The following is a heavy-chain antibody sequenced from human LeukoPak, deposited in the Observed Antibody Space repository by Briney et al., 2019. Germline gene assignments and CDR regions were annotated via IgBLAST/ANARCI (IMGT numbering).Heavy chain of an antibody. CDR3: ARFTFGGVNAIDS. J-gene: IGHJ4*02. CDR2: IYHGGST. CDR1: GYSISSGYY. D-gene: IGHD3-16*01. V-gene: IGHV4-38-2*01. Sequence: SETLSLTCAVSGYSISSGYYWGWIRQPPGKGLEWIGSIYHGGSTYYNPSLMSRVAISVDTSKNQFSLELTSVTAADTAVYYCARFTFGGVNAIDSWGQGTLVTVSS.